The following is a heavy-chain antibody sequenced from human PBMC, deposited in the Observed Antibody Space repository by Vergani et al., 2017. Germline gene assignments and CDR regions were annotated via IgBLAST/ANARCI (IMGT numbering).Heavy chain of an antibody. J-gene: IGHJ6*02. CDR2: ISSNGSKK. V-gene: IGHV3-30*18. D-gene: IGHD6-13*01. CDR1: RFTFSPSR. CDR3: AKDRIAAAGWEFSVYYYYGMDV. Sequence: QVQLVESGGGVVQPGRSLRLSCAASRFTFSPSRIHSVPPPPPQALLCVAVISSNGSKKYYADSVKGRFTISRENSKNKMYLQMNSLRAEDTAVYYCAKDRIAAAGWEFSVYYYYGMDVWGQGTTVTVSS.